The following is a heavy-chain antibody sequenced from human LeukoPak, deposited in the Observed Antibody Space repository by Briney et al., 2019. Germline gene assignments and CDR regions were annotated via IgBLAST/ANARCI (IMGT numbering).Heavy chain of an antibody. CDR2: AYWGDDK. CDR1: GFSPSTWAVG. Sequence: SGPTLVNPTQTLPLTCTFSGFSPSTWAVGVGGIRQPPGKALEWLATAYWGDDKRYSRSLQSRLTLSKDTSKNQVVLTMTSMDPVDTATYYCAHLTPVAYPDYFDYWGQGTLVTVSS. J-gene: IGHJ4*02. CDR3: AHLTPVAYPDYFDY. V-gene: IGHV2-5*02. D-gene: IGHD2-8*02.